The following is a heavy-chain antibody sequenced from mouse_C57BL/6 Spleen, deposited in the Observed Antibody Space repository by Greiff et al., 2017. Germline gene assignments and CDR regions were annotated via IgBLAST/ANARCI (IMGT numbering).Heavy chain of an antibody. V-gene: IGHV1-15*01. CDR3: TREDYGNYPANWYFDV. CDR2: IDPETGGT. Sequence: VKLLESGAELVRPGASVTLSCKASGYTFTDYEMHWVKQTPVHGLEWIGAIDPETGGTAYNQKFKGKAILTADKSSSTAYMELRSLTSEDSAVYYCTREDYGNYPANWYFDVWGTGTTVTVSS. CDR1: GYTFTDYE. D-gene: IGHD2-1*01. J-gene: IGHJ1*03.